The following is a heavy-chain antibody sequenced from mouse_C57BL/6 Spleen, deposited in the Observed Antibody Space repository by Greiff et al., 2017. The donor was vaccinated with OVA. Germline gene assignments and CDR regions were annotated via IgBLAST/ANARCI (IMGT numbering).Heavy chain of an antibody. CDR3: ARGGSSFYYYARDY. CDR1: GYTFTSYW. D-gene: IGHD1-1*01. Sequence: QVQLQQSGAELVKPGASVKMSCKASGYTFTSYWITWVKQRPGQGLEWIGDIYPGSGSTNYNEKFKSKATLTVDTSSSTAYMQLSSLTSEDSAVYYCARGGSSFYYYARDYWGQGTSVTVSS. J-gene: IGHJ4*01. V-gene: IGHV1-55*01. CDR2: IYPGSGST.